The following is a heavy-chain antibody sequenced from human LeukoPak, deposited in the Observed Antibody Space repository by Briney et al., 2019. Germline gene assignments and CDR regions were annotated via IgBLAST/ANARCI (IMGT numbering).Heavy chain of an antibody. CDR1: GFSFSGYE. J-gene: IGHJ4*02. CDR2: MSSSGDLI. V-gene: IGHV3-48*03. CDR3: ARGRISPDY. Sequence: GGSLRLSCEGSGFSFSGYEMNWVRQVPGKGLEWVSYMSSSGDLIYYVDSVRGRFTISRDNAKNSVFLQMNSLRAEDTAVYYCARGRISPDYWGQGTLVTVSS. D-gene: IGHD3-3*02.